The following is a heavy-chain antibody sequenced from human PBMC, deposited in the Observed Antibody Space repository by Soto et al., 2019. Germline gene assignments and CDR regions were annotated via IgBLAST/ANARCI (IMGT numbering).Heavy chain of an antibody. D-gene: IGHD3-10*01. CDR3: ARDGSGNYYERGWFDP. V-gene: IGHV4-31*02. CDR1: GGSISTTSYY. Sequence: QVQLQESGPGLVKPSQTLSLTCSVSGGSISTTSYYWNWIRQHPGKGLEWIGYIYYSGSTYYNPSIKSRVTISVDPSKNQLSLKLSSVTAADTAVYYCARDGSGNYYERGWFDPWGQGTLVTVSS. CDR2: IYYSGST. J-gene: IGHJ5*02.